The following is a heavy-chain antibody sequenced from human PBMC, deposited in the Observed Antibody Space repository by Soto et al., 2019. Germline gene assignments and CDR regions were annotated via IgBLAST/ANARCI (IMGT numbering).Heavy chain of an antibody. CDR1: GGTFSTYT. D-gene: IGHD3-10*01. CDR3: ARGLECRGYGLDKPTWFGP. J-gene: IGHJ5*02. V-gene: IGHV1-69*06. Sequence: GASVKVSCKASGGTFSTYTFSWVRQAPGQGLEWMGRIIPIFGTPYYAQKFQGRVTITADKSTSTVYMELSSLGSDDTAVYFCARGLECRGYGLDKPTWFGPWGQGTLVTVSS. CDR2: IIPIFGTP.